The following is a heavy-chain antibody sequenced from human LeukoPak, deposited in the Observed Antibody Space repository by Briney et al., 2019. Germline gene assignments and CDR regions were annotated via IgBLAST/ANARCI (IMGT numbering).Heavy chain of an antibody. V-gene: IGHV4-4*02. J-gene: IGHJ4*02. D-gene: IGHD3-9*01. CDR1: GGSISNSNW. CDR2: VYHSGST. CDR3: ARGLGDYNTDWFPVSGY. Sequence: SGTLSLTCAVSGGSISNSNWWIWVRQPPGKGLEWIGEVYHSGSTNYNPSLKSRVTISVDKSKNQFSLTLTSVTAADTAVYYCARGLGDYNTDWFPVSGYWGQGTPVTVSS.